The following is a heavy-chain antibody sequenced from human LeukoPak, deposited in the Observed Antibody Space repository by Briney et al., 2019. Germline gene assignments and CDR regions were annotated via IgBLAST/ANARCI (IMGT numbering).Heavy chain of an antibody. J-gene: IGHJ3*02. CDR3: AKSVGYLVVPAAHRAPNAFDI. CDR2: ISGSGGST. Sequence: GGSLRLSCAASGFTFSSYAMSWVRQAPGKGLEWVSAISGSGGSTYYADSVKGRFTISRDNSKNTLYLQMNSLRAEDTAVYYCAKSVGYLVVPAAHRAPNAFDIWGQGTMVTVSS. D-gene: IGHD2-2*01. V-gene: IGHV3-23*01. CDR1: GFTFSSYA.